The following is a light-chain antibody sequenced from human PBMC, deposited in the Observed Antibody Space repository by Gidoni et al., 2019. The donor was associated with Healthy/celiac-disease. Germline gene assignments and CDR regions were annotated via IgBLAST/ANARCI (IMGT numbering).Light chain of an antibody. CDR1: SSDVGGYNY. Sequence: QPPSASGSPRQSVTISCTGTSSDVGGYNYVSWYQQHPGKAPKLMIYEVSKRPSGVPDRFPGSKSGNTASLTVSGLQAEDEADYYCSSYAGSNIWVFGGGTKLTVL. J-gene: IGLJ3*02. CDR2: EVS. CDR3: SSYAGSNIWV. V-gene: IGLV2-8*01.